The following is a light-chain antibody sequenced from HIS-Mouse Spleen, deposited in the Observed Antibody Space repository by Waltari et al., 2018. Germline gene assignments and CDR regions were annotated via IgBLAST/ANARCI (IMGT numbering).Light chain of an antibody. J-gene: IGLJ2*01. CDR2: DVS. V-gene: IGLV2-11*01. Sequence: QSALTQPRSVSGSPGPSVTISCTGTRSDVGGYNYVSWYQQHPGKAPKLMIYDVSKRPSGVPDRFSGSKSGNTASLTISGLQAEDEADYYCCSYADSYTLVFGGGTKLTVL. CDR1: RSDVGGYNY. CDR3: CSYADSYTLV.